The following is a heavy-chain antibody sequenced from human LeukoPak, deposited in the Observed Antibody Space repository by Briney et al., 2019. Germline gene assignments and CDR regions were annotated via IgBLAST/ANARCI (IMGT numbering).Heavy chain of an antibody. J-gene: IGHJ4*02. CDR1: GGSISSGSYY. CDR2: IYTSGST. Sequence: SETLSLTCTVSGGSISSGSYYWSWIRQPAGKGLEWIGRIYTSGSTNYNPSLKSRVTMSVDTSKNQFSLKLSSVTAADTAVYYCAGDVRYWGQGTLVTVSS. D-gene: IGHD6-6*01. CDR3: AGDVRY. V-gene: IGHV4-61*02.